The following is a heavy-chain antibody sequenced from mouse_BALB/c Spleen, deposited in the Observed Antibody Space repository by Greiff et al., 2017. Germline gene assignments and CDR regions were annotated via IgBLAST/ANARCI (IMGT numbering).Heavy chain of an antibody. CDR1: GFTFSSFG. Sequence: EVKVVESGGGLVQPGGSRKLSCAASGFTFSSFGMHWVRQAPEKGLEWVAYISSGSSTIYYADTVKGRFTISRDNPKNTLFLQLTSLRSEDTAMYYCARSFYCGSRYYYAMDCWGQGTSVTVSS. CDR3: ARSFYCGSRYYYAMDC. CDR2: ISSGSSTI. D-gene: IGHD1-1*01. J-gene: IGHJ4*01. V-gene: IGHV5-17*02.